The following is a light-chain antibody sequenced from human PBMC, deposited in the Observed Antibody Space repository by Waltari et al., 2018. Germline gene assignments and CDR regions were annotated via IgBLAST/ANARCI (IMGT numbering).Light chain of an antibody. CDR2: DVD. V-gene: IGLV2-23*02. CDR3: SSYTYGGPWV. CDR1: SRDIGSYDL. J-gene: IGLJ2*01. Sequence: SALTQPASVSASPGQSITISCTGSSRDIGSYDLVAWYQQHPGKAPHLLIYDVDKRPSGVSYRFSGSKSGNASSLTVSGLQPEDEGHYFCSSYTYGGPWVFGGGTLLTVL.